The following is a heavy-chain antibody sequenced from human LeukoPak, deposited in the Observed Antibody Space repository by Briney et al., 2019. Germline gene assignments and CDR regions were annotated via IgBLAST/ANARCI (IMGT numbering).Heavy chain of an antibody. J-gene: IGHJ5*02. V-gene: IGHV1-46*01. Sequence: GSAKVSCKASGYTFTSYYMHWVRQAPGQGLEWMGILNSLGGSTHYTQKFQGRVTMTWDTSTSTVYMKLSGLRSDDTAVYYCVRTRLWFGDDNWFDPWGLGTLVTVSS. D-gene: IGHD3-10*01. CDR3: VRTRLWFGDDNWFDP. CDR2: LNSLGGST. CDR1: GYTFTSYY.